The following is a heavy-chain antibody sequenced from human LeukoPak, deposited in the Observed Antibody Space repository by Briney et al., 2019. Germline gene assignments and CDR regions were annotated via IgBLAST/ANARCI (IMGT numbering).Heavy chain of an antibody. J-gene: IGHJ4*02. D-gene: IGHD4-17*01. Sequence: SETLFLTCTVSGLSISSSNYYWGWIRQPPGKGLERLWSIYYSESTYYNPSLKHRVTISVHQSQNQFSLHVTDVTAADTAVYYCARHSCMTTGYIAYWGQGTLVSVSS. CDR2: IYYSEST. CDR1: GLSISSSNYY. CDR3: ARHSCMTTGYIAY. V-gene: IGHV4-39*01.